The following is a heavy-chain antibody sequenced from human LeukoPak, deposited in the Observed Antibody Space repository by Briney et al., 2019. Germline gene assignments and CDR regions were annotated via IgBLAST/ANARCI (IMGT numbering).Heavy chain of an antibody. CDR3: ARGMYYDFWSGYSDFDY. J-gene: IGHJ4*02. CDR2: ISAYNGNT. V-gene: IGHV1-18*01. Sequence: ASVKVSCKASGYTFTSYGISWVRQAPGQGLEWMGWISAYNGNTNYAQKLRGRVTMTTDTSTSTAYMELRSLRSDDTAVYYCARGMYYDFWSGYSDFDYWGQGTLVTVSS. D-gene: IGHD3-3*01. CDR1: GYTFTSYG.